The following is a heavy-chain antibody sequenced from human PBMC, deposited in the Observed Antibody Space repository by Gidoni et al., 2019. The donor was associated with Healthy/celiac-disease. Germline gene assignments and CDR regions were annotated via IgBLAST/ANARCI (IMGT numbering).Heavy chain of an antibody. D-gene: IGHD6-13*01. CDR1: GYTFTSYY. CDR2: INPIGGST. Sequence: QVQLVQSGAEVKKPGASVKVSCKASGYTFTSYYMHWVRQAPGQGLEWMGIINPIGGSTSYAQKFQGRVTMTRDTSTSTVYMELSSLRSEDTAVYYCARCGSSSWYGIETCYFDYWGQGTLVTVSS. V-gene: IGHV1-46*01. J-gene: IGHJ4*02. CDR3: ARCGSSSWYGIETCYFDY.